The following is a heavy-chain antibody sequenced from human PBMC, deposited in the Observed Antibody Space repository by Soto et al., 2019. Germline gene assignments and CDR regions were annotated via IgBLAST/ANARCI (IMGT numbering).Heavy chain of an antibody. CDR2: INHSGST. V-gene: IGHV4-34*01. Sequence: QVQLQQWGAGLLKPSETLSLTCAVYGESFSGYYWSWIRQPPGKGLEWIGEINHSGSTNYHPSLKSRVTVSVDTYKNRFSLKRSFGTDADTAVYYCARGRNLGGTYLDYWGQGTLVTVSS. D-gene: IGHD1-1*01. J-gene: IGHJ4*02. CDR1: GESFSGYY. CDR3: ARGRNLGGTYLDY.